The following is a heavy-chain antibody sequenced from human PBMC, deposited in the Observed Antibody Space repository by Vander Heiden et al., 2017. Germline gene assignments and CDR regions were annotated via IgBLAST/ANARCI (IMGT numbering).Heavy chain of an antibody. CDR2: LDPESGEP. CDR3: ATEAGNVVTTPPFYYYGLDV. V-gene: IGHV1-24*01. D-gene: IGHD4-17*01. CDR1: AYTLGELS. Sequence: QVQLVQSGAELKKPGASVKVSCKVSAYTLGELSMHWVRQSPGKGLEWMGGLDPESGEPVYAPAFVGRVTMTEDTFPDTAYMELSSLRSEDTAVYYCATEAGNVVTTPPFYYYGLDVWGQGTTVTVSS. J-gene: IGHJ6*02.